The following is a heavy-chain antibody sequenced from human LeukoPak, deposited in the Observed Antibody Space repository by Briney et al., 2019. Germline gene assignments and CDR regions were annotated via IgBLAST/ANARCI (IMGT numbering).Heavy chain of an antibody. Sequence: ESGPTLVKPTQTLTLTCTFPGFSLTTSGVGVGWIRHPSGKGLEWLALIYWDDDKRYSPSLKSRVTITKDTSKNQVVLTMTNMHPVDTATYYCSRTRRGQIGWTNDYWGQGTLVTVSS. CDR2: IYWDDDK. J-gene: IGHJ4*02. D-gene: IGHD6-19*01. CDR1: GFSLTTSGVG. CDR3: SRTRRGQIGWTNDY. V-gene: IGHV2-5*02.